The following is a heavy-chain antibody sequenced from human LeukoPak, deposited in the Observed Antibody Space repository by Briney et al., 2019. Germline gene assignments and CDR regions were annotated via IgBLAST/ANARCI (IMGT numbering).Heavy chain of an antibody. Sequence: SETLSLTCTVSGGSISSGDYYWSWIRQPPGKGLEWIGDIYYSGSTYYNPSLKSRVTISLDTSKNQFSLNLSSVTAADTAVYYCARTSTYYDFWSGYRDFDYWGQGTLVTVSS. CDR1: GGSISSGDYY. V-gene: IGHV4-30-4*08. J-gene: IGHJ4*02. CDR3: ARTSTYYDFWSGYRDFDY. CDR2: IYYSGST. D-gene: IGHD3-3*01.